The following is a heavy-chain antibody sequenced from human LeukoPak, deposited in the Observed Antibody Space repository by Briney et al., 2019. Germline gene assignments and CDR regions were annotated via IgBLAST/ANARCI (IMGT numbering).Heavy chain of an antibody. D-gene: IGHD7-27*01. CDR1: GFTFSSYA. CDR2: ISGSGGST. Sequence: GGSLRLSCAASGFTFSSYAMSWVRQAPGKGLEWVSAISGSGGSTYYADSVKGRFTISRDNSKNTLYLQMNSPRAEDTAVYYCAKDRDSWGYFDYWGQGTLVTVSS. J-gene: IGHJ4*02. CDR3: AKDRDSWGYFDY. V-gene: IGHV3-23*01.